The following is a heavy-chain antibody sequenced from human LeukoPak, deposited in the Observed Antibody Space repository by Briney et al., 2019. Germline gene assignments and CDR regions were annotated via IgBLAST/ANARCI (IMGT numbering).Heavy chain of an antibody. Sequence: PSETLSLTCTVSGGSISSSSYYWGWIRQPPGKGLEWIGEVNHGGNTNYNPSLKSRVSISVDTSKNQFSLKLSSVIAADTAVYYCARGGIVGLSARQEYFQHWGQGTLVTVSS. J-gene: IGHJ1*01. CDR3: ARGGIVGLSARQEYFQH. CDR2: VNHGGNT. D-gene: IGHD1-26*01. CDR1: GGSISSSSYY. V-gene: IGHV4-39*07.